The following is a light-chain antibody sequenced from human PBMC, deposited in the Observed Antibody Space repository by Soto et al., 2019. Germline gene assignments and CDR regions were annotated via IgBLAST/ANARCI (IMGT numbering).Light chain of an antibody. CDR1: SSDVGGYNY. J-gene: IGLJ1*01. CDR2: DVS. V-gene: IGLV2-14*01. Sequence: QSALTQPASVSGSPGQSITISCTGTSSDVGGYNYVSWYQEHPGKAPKLMIYDVSNRPSGVSNRFSGSKSGNTASLTISGLQAEDEADDYCSSYTSDSTDVFGTGTKLTVL. CDR3: SSYTSDSTDV.